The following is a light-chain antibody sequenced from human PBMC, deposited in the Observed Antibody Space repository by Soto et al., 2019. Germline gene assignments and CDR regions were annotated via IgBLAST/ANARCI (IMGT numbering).Light chain of an antibody. CDR2: DAS. J-gene: IGKJ2*01. CDR1: QSVSSY. CDR3: QHRSNWPT. V-gene: IGKV3-11*01. Sequence: EIVLTQSPATLSLSPGERGTLSCRASQSVSSYLAWYQQRPGQAPRLLIYDASNRATGIPARFSGSGSGTDFTLTISSLEPEDFADYYCQHRSNWPTFGEGTKLEIK.